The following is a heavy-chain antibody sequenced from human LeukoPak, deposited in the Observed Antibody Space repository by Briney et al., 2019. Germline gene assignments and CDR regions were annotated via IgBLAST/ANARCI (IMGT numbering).Heavy chain of an antibody. J-gene: IGHJ4*02. CDR3: ARGRSTGYPYYFEY. D-gene: IGHD5-12*01. V-gene: IGHV1-8*03. CDR2: MNPNSGGT. CDR1: GYTFTSYD. Sequence: GASVKVSCKASGYTFTSYDINWVRQATGQGLEWMGWMNPNSGGTGYAQKFQGRVTITRNTSISTAYMELSGLRSEDTAVYYCARGRSTGYPYYFEYWGQGTLVTVSS.